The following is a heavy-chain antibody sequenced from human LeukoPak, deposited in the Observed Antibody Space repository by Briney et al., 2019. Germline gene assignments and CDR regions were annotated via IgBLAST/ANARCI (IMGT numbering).Heavy chain of an antibody. V-gene: IGHV3-53*01. CDR3: ARGPVEPGFDY. CDR1: GFTVSSNY. J-gene: IGHJ4*02. D-gene: IGHD5-24*01. CDR2: IYSGGST. Sequence: GGSLRLSCAASGFTVSSNYMSWVRQAPGKGLEWVSAIYSGGSTYYADSVKGRFTISRDNSKNTLYLQMNSLRAEDTAVYYCARGPVEPGFDYWGQGTLVTVSS.